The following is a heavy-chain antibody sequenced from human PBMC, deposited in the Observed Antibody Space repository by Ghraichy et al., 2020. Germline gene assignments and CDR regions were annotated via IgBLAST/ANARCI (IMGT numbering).Heavy chain of an antibody. D-gene: IGHD3-9*01. CDR3: ARGNRRGIYYDILTGYSNRQRDRSEYFDY. CDR2: ISSSSSTI. Sequence: GGSLRLSCAASGFTFSSYSMNWVRQAPGKGLEWVSYISSSSSTIYYADSVKGRFTISRDNAKNSLYLQMNSLRDEDTAVYYCARGNRRGIYYDILTGYSNRQRDRSEYFDYWGQGTLVTVSS. V-gene: IGHV3-48*02. CDR1: GFTFSSYS. J-gene: IGHJ4*02.